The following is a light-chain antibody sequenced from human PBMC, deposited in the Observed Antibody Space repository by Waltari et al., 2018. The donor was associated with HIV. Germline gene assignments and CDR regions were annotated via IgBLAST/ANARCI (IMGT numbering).Light chain of an antibody. CDR2: AAS. CDR3: LKDGSFPLT. V-gene: IGKV1-6*01. J-gene: IGKJ3*01. CDR1: QGIGND. Sequence: AIHMSQSPSSLSASLGDRVTITCRASQGIGNDLGWYQQKSGKAPKVLIYAASSLQSGVSSRFSGSRSGTDFTLTISSLQPEDSATYYCLKDGSFPLTFGPGTKVDV.